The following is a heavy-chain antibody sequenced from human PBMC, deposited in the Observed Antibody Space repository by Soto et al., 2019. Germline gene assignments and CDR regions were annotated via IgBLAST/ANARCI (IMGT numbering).Heavy chain of an antibody. J-gene: IGHJ4*02. CDR1: GFTFSRVS. CDR3: ARVAY. Sequence: PGGSLRLSCEASGFTFSRVSINWVRQVPGKGLEWVASISIGSSDTWYADSVKGRFIISRDNAQNSLFLQMNTLRPEDTAIYYCARVAYWGPGTQVTVSS. V-gene: IGHV3-21*01. CDR2: ISIGSSDT.